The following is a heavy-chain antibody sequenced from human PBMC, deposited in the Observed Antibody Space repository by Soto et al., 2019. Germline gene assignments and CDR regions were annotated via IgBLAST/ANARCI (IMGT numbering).Heavy chain of an antibody. CDR3: ARDRGYGIFDY. Sequence: QVQLVESGGGVVQPGRSLRLSCAASGFTFSSYAMHWVRQAPGKGLEWVAVISYDGSNKYYADSVKGRFTISRDNSKNTLYLQMNSLRAEDTAVYHCARDRGYGIFDYWGQGTLVTVSS. CDR2: ISYDGSNK. CDR1: GFTFSSYA. J-gene: IGHJ4*02. V-gene: IGHV3-30-3*01. D-gene: IGHD3-10*01.